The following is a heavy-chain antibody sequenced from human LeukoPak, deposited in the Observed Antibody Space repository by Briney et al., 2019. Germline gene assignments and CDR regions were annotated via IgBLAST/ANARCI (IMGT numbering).Heavy chain of an antibody. D-gene: IGHD3-10*01. V-gene: IGHV1-46*01. J-gene: IGHJ4*02. CDR3: ARGRDITTVVVEYYFDY. Sequence: ASVKVSCKASGYTFISYYMHWVRQAPGQGLEWMGIINPSGGSTSCAQKFQGRVTMTRDTSTSTVYMELSSLRSEDTAVYYCARGRDITTVVVEYYFDYWGQGTLVTVSS. CDR2: INPSGGST. CDR1: GYTFISYY.